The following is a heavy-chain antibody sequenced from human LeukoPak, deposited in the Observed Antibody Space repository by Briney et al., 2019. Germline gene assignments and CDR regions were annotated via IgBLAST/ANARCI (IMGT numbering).Heavy chain of an antibody. J-gene: IGHJ3*02. CDR1: GGSISSSSYY. CDR3: ARHRAEMATITDDAFDI. CDR2: IYYSGST. V-gene: IGHV4-39*01. D-gene: IGHD5-24*01. Sequence: SETLSFTCTVSGGSISSSSYYWGWIRRPPGKGLEWIGRIYYSGSTYYNPSLKSRVTISVDTSKNQFSLKLSSVTAADTAVFYCARHRAEMATITDDAFDIWGQGTMVTVSS.